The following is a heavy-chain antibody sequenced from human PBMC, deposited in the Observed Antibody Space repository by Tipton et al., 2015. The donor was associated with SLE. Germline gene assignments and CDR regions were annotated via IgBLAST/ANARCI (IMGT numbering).Heavy chain of an antibody. J-gene: IGHJ4*02. CDR1: GGSISSYY. V-gene: IGHV4-59*01. CDR3: ARVGIELTPPYFDY. D-gene: IGHD2-21*01. Sequence: TLSLTCTVSGGSISSYYWSWIRQPPGKGLAWIGYIDYSGSTNYNPSLKSRVTISVDTAKNQFSLKLSSVTAADTAVYYCARVGIELTPPYFDYWGQGTLVTVSS. CDR2: IDYSGST.